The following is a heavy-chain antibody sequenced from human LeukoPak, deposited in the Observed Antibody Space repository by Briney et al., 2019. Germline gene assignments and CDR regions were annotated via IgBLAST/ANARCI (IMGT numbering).Heavy chain of an antibody. D-gene: IGHD6-19*01. Sequence: PSEPLSLTCTVSGGSISNYHWSWIRQPAGKGLEWIGQNHTSGSTNYNPPLKSRVSMSIDTTEDQVSLTIRSVTAADTAFYYCARRDISSGWSFDYWGQGTLVTVSS. V-gene: IGHV4-4*07. CDR2: NHTSGST. J-gene: IGHJ4*02. CDR1: GGSISNYH. CDR3: ARRDISSGWSFDY.